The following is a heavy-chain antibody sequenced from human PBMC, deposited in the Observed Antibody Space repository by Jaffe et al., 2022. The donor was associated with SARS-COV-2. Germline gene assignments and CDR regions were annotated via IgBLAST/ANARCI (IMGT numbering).Heavy chain of an antibody. CDR3: ARGEAAAALDP. CDR2: IYTSGST. J-gene: IGHJ5*02. V-gene: IGHV4-61*02. D-gene: IGHD6-13*01. Sequence: QVQLQESGPGLVKPSQTLSLTCTVSGGSISSGSYYWSWIRQPAGKGLEWIGRIYTSGSTNYNPSLKSRVTISVDTSKNQFSLKLSSVTAADTAVYYCARGEAAAALDPWGQGTLVTVSS. CDR1: GGSISSGSYY.